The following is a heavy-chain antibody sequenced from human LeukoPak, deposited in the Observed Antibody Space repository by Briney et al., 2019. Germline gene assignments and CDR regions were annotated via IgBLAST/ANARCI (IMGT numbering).Heavy chain of an antibody. J-gene: IGHJ3*02. Sequence: GESLKISCKGSGYTFTNYWIGWVRQMPGKGLEWMGIIYPGDSDTRYGPSFQGQVTISADKSISTAYLQWSSLKASDTAMYYCARPNNYYGSGSYNDAFDIWGQGTMVTVSS. CDR3: ARPNNYYGSGSYNDAFDI. CDR2: IYPGDSDT. D-gene: IGHD3-10*01. V-gene: IGHV5-51*01. CDR1: GYTFTNYW.